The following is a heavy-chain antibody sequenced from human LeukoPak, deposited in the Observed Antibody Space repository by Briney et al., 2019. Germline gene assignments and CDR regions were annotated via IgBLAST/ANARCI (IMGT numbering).Heavy chain of an antibody. CDR2: ISAYNGNT. Sequence: ASVKVSCKASGYTFTSYGISWLRQAPGQGLEWMGWISAYNGNTNYAQKLQGRVTMTTDTSTSTAYMELRSLRSDDTAVYYCARNYAGDYYYYYYMDVWGKGTTVTVSS. CDR1: GYTFTSYG. D-gene: IGHD4-23*01. V-gene: IGHV1-18*01. J-gene: IGHJ6*03. CDR3: ARNYAGDYYYYYYMDV.